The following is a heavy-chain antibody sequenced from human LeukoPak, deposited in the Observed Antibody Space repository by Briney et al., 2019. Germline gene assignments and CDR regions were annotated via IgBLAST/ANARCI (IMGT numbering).Heavy chain of an antibody. V-gene: IGHV4-34*01. CDR1: GGPFSGYY. Sequence: SETLSLTCAVYGGPFSGYYWSWIRQAPGKGLEWIGEINHSGSTNYNPSLKSRVTISVDTSKNQFSLKLSSVTAADTTVYYCARLWSTYCSGGSCPHQPNYWGQGTLVTVSS. CDR2: INHSGST. J-gene: IGHJ4*02. CDR3: ARLWSTYCSGGSCPHQPNY. D-gene: IGHD2-15*01.